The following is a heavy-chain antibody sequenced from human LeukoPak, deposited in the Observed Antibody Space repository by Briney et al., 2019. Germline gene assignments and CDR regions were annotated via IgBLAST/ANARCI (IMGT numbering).Heavy chain of an antibody. CDR2: IYPGDSDT. Sequence: GESLKISWKGSGYSFTSYWIGWVRQMPGKGLEGMGIIYPGDSDTRYNPSFQGQVTISADKSISSAYRQWSSLKASDTAMYYCARLRVVVVAATYFADADYNWFDPWGQGTLVTVSS. J-gene: IGHJ5*02. V-gene: IGHV5-51*01. CDR3: ARLRVVVVAATYFADADYNWFDP. D-gene: IGHD2-15*01. CDR1: GYSFTSYW.